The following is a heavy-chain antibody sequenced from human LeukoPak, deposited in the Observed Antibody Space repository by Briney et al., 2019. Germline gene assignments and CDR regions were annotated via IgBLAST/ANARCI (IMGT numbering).Heavy chain of an antibody. CDR3: AKDVGYCSGGSCYPEYFQH. CDR1: GFTFSSYA. V-gene: IGHV3-23*01. D-gene: IGHD2-15*01. J-gene: IGHJ1*01. Sequence: GGSLSLSCAASGFTFSSYAMSWVRQAPGKGLEWVSAISGSGGSTYYADSVKGRFTISRDNSKNTLYLQMNSLRAEDTAVYYCAKDVGYCSGGSCYPEYFQHWGQGTLVTVSS. CDR2: ISGSGGST.